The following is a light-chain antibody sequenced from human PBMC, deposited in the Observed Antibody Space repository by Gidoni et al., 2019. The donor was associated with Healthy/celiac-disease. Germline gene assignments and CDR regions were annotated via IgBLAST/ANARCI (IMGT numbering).Light chain of an antibody. CDR3: SSYTSSSTLAWV. Sequence: QSALTQPASVSGSPVQSITISCTGTSSDVGGYNYVSWYQQHPGKAPKLMIYDVSNRPSGVSNRFSGSKSGNTASLTISGLQAEDEADYYCSSYTSSSTLAWVFGGGTKLTVL. J-gene: IGLJ3*02. CDR2: DVS. CDR1: SSDVGGYNY. V-gene: IGLV2-14*01.